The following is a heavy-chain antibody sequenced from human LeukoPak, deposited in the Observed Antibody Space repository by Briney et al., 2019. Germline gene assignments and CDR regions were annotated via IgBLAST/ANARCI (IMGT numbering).Heavy chain of an antibody. CDR2: IRSKVYGGTT. Sequence: GGSLRLSCTGSGFTFGDYAMTWVRQAPGKGLEWVGFIRSKVYGGTTEYAASVKGRFIISRDDSKSIADLQMYSLKTEETAVYYCARDKGVTVAGTYAFDIWGQGTLVTVSS. CDR1: GFTFGDYA. V-gene: IGHV3-49*04. CDR3: ARDKGVTVAGTYAFDI. J-gene: IGHJ3*02. D-gene: IGHD6-19*01.